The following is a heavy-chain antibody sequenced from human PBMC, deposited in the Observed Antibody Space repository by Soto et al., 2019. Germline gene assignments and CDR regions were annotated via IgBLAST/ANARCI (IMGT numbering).Heavy chain of an antibody. J-gene: IGHJ4*02. V-gene: IGHV1-18*04. CDR3: ARAGGTQLFDY. CDR1: GYTFTSHG. D-gene: IGHD1-1*01. CDR2: VSAYNGNT. Sequence: SVKVSCKASGYTFTSHGISWGRQAPGQGLEWVGWVSAYNGNTKYAQNVQGRVTMTTDRSTTTAYMELRSLRSDDTAVYYCARAGGTQLFDYWGQGTLVTVSS.